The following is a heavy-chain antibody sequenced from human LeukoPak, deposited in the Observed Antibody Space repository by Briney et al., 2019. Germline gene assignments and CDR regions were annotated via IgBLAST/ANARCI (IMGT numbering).Heavy chain of an antibody. CDR2: ISGDKGNT. Sequence: ASVKVSCKASGYTFISYGISWVRQAPGQGPEWMGWISGDKGNTNYAQKFQGRVTVTTDTSTSTAYMELRSLRSDDTAVYYCARDDYYDSSGYYTLWGQGTLVTVSS. CDR1: GYTFISYG. D-gene: IGHD3-22*01. V-gene: IGHV1-18*01. J-gene: IGHJ1*01. CDR3: ARDDYYDSSGYYTL.